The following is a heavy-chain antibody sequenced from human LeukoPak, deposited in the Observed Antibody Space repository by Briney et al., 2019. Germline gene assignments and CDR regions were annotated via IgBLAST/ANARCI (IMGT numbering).Heavy chain of an antibody. D-gene: IGHD6-19*01. CDR3: ARGGSGWSLDY. CDR2: ISRNNVNT. J-gene: IGHJ4*02. V-gene: IGHV1-18*01. Sequence: ASVKVSCKASAYTFTNHGISWVRPAPGQGLEWMGWISRNNVNTDYAQKVQGRVTMTTDTSTSTAYMELRSLTSDDTAVYYCARGGSGWSLDYWGQGTLVTVSS. CDR1: AYTFTNHG.